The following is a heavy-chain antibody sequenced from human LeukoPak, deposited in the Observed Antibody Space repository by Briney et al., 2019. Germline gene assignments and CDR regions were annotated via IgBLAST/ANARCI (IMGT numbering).Heavy chain of an antibody. J-gene: IGHJ4*02. CDR2: IYYSGST. Sequence: PSETLSLTCTVSGGSISSSSYYWGWIRQPPGKGLEWIGSIYYSGSTYYNPSLKSRVTISVDTSKNQFSLKLSSVTAADTAVYYCARDTDPYTYWGQGTLVTVSS. CDR3: ARDTDPYTY. CDR1: GGSISSSSYY. V-gene: IGHV4-39*07.